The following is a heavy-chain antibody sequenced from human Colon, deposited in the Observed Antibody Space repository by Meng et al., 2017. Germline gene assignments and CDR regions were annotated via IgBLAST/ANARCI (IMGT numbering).Heavy chain of an antibody. CDR1: GYTFSYYA. CDR3: ARVEGDGYNYSYYYYGMDV. D-gene: IGHD5-24*01. Sequence: SVKVSCKASGYTFSYYAMHWVRQAPGQRPEWMGWINADSGNTKYSRNLQGRVTITRDTSTNTVYMELRSLRSEDTAIYYCARVEGDGYNYSYYYYGMDVWGQGTTVTVSS. J-gene: IGHJ6*02. CDR2: INADSGNT. V-gene: IGHV1-3*01.